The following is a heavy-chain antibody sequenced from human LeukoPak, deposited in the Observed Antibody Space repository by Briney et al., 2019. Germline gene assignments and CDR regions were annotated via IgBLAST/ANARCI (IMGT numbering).Heavy chain of an antibody. CDR3: ARGSCFDY. CDR2: ISSSGSPI. V-gene: IGHV3-48*04. J-gene: IGHJ4*02. Sequence: GGSLRLSCAASGFKFTSYSMNWVRQAPGKGLEWISYISSSGSPIYYADSVKGRFTISRDNAKKSSDLQMTNLTAEDTAVYFCARGSCFDYWGQGAPVTVSS. CDR1: GFKFTSYS.